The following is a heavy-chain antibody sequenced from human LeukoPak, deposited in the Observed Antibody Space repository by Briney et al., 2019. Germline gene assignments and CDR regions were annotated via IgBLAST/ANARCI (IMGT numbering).Heavy chain of an antibody. D-gene: IGHD2-2*01. J-gene: IGHJ5*02. Sequence: SETLSLTCAVYGGSFSGYYWSWIRQHPGKGLEWIGEINHSGSTNYNPSLKSRVTISVDTSKNQFSLKLSSVTAADTAVYYCARGRQLLIAPVVFDPWGQGTLVTVSS. CDR3: ARGRQLLIAPVVFDP. CDR2: INHSGST. V-gene: IGHV4-34*01. CDR1: GGSFSGYY.